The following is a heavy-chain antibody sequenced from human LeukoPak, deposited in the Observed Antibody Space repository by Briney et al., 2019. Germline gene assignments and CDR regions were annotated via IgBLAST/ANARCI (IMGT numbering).Heavy chain of an antibody. Sequence: PGRSLRLSCAASGFTFSIYWMSWVRQAPGKGLEWVASIKEDGGEIHYVDSVKGRFTISRDNAKNSLYLQMNSLRAEDTAVYYCETYSAFDIWGHGTMVTVS. V-gene: IGHV3-7*02. D-gene: IGHD2-21*01. CDR2: IKEDGGEI. CDR3: ETYSAFDI. J-gene: IGHJ3*02. CDR1: GFTFSIYW.